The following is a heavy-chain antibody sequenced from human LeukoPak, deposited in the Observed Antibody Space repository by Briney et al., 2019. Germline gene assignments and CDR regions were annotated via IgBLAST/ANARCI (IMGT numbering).Heavy chain of an antibody. CDR2: IYPGDSDT. J-gene: IGHJ4*02. CDR3: ARHWDCSGGSCYGFDY. V-gene: IGHV5-51*01. D-gene: IGHD2-15*01. Sequence: GESLKISCKGSGYSFTSYWIGWVRQMPGKGLEWMGIIYPGDSDTRYSPSFQGQVTISADKSIRTAYLQWSSLKASDTAIYYCARHWDCSGGSCYGFDYWGQGTLVTVSS. CDR1: GYSFTSYW.